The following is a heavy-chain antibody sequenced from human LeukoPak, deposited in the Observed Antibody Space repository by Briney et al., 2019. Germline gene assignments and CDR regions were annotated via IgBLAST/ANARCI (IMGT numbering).Heavy chain of an antibody. CDR2: ILYDGSNK. J-gene: IGHJ5*02. V-gene: IGHV3-30*18. CDR3: AKLSNSWFDP. CDR1: EFTFSSYA. Sequence: GRSLRLSCAASEFTFSSYAMHWVRQAPGKGLEWVAVILYDGSNKKYADSVKGRFTISRDNSENTLYLQMNSLRAEDTAVYYCAKLSNSWFDPWGQGTLVAVSS. D-gene: IGHD2/OR15-2a*01.